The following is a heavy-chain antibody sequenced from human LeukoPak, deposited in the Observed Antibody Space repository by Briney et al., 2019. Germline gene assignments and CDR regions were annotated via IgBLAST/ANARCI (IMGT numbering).Heavy chain of an antibody. V-gene: IGHV3-33*01. CDR3: VREGAGGSGSYLAFDI. CDR1: GFTFSNYG. CDR2: IWYDGTNK. D-gene: IGHD3-10*01. J-gene: IGHJ3*02. Sequence: GGSLRLSCAASGFTFSNYGMHWVRQAPGKGLEWVAVIWYDGTNKYYADSVKGRLTNSRDNSKNKLYLQMNSLRDEDTAVYYCVREGAGGSGSYLAFDIWGQGTMVTVSS.